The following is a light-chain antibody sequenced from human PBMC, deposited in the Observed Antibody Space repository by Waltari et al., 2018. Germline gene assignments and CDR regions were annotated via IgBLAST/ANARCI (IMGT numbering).Light chain of an antibody. V-gene: IGKV1-6*01. CDR1: QHISTD. CDR2: GSS. J-gene: IGKJ1*01. Sequence: GDRVPITCPARQHISTDLGRYQQKPGSAPKLLLYGSSILYGGVPSRFSGSGSGTVFTLTISILQPEDFATYYCLQDDSYIQSIVQGTKVEIK. CDR3: LQDDSYIQS.